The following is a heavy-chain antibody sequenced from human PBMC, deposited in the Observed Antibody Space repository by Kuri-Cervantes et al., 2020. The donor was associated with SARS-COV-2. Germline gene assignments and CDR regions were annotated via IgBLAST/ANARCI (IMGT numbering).Heavy chain of an antibody. J-gene: IGHJ4*02. CDR2: IWYDGSNK. D-gene: IGHD5-18*01. V-gene: IGHV3-33*01. CDR1: GFTFSSYG. Sequence: LKISCAASGFTFSSYGMHWVRQAPGKGLEWVAVIWYDGSNKYYADSVKGRFTISRDNSKNTLYLQMDSLRAEDTAVYYCARDSLDTAMVTTPDCWGQGTLVTVSS. CDR3: ARDSLDTAMVTTPDC.